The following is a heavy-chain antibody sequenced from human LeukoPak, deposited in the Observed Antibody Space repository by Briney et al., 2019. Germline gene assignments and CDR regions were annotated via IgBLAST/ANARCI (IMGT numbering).Heavy chain of an antibody. CDR1: GFPFTNNW. J-gene: IGHJ6*02. V-gene: IGHV3-7*04. CDR3: ARARYCANTICHIGGGLDV. D-gene: IGHD2-2*01. CDR2: IKQDGRET. Sequence: GGSLSLSCAASGFPFTNNWMTWVRPARGRRLEWVATIKQDGRETYYVDSVKVQFTISRDNARDTVYLQMNILRAEDAALYYCARARYCANTICHIGGGLDVWGPGTTVTVSS.